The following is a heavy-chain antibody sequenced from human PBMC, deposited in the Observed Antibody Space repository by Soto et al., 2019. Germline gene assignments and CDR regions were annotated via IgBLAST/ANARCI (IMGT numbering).Heavy chain of an antibody. CDR3: AKDYDFWSCYYIYYYYGMDV. V-gene: IGHV3-23*01. Sequence: EVQLLESGGGLVQPGGSLRLSCAASGFTFSSYAMSWVRQAPGKGLEWVSAISGSGGSTYYADSVKGRFTISRDNSKNTLYLQMNSLRAEDTAVYYCAKDYDFWSCYYIYYYYGMDVWGQGTTVTVSS. CDR1: GFTFSSYA. D-gene: IGHD3-3*01. J-gene: IGHJ6*02. CDR2: ISGSGGST.